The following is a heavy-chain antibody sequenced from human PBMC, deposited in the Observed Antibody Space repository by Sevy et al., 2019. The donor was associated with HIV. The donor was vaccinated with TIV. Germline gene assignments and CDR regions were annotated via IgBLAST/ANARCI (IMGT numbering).Heavy chain of an antibody. J-gene: IGHJ3*02. Sequence: GGSLRLSCAASGFTLSSFWMTWVRQAPGKGLEWVANIKEDGSDKNYLDSVKGRFTISRDNAKNSLYLQMNSLRAEDRAVYYCARDKNHDDRSGYYDAFDIWGQGTMVTVSS. CDR2: IKEDGSDK. D-gene: IGHD3-22*01. V-gene: IGHV3-7*03. CDR3: ARDKNHDDRSGYYDAFDI. CDR1: GFTLSSFW.